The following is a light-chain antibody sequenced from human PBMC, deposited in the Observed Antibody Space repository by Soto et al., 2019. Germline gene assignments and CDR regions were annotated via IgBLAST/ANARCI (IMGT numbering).Light chain of an antibody. J-gene: IGKJ1*01. CDR1: QSINTY. Sequence: DIQLTQSPSTLSASVGDRVTITCRASQSINTYLAWYQQKPGKAPKLLIYKASSLQGGVPSRFSGSGSGTEFPLTISSLQPDDFATYYCQQYSTHSRAFGQGTKVEIK. CDR3: QQYSTHSRA. CDR2: KAS. V-gene: IGKV1-5*03.